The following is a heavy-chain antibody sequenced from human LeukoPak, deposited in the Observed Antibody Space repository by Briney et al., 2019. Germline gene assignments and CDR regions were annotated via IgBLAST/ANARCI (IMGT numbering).Heavy chain of an antibody. CDR3: VRDDDRPDNGLDY. CDR1: GFTVSSNY. Sequence: GGSLRLSCAASGFTVSSNYMSWVRQAPGKGLEWVPVIYSGGSTYYADSVKGRFTISRDNSKNTLYLQMNSLRAEDTAVYYCVRDDDRPDNGLDYWGQGTLVTVSS. V-gene: IGHV3-53*01. J-gene: IGHJ4*02. CDR2: IYSGGST. D-gene: IGHD3-22*01.